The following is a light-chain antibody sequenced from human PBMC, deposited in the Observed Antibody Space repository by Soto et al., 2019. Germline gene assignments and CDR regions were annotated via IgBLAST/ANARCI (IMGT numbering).Light chain of an antibody. V-gene: IGLV1-44*01. J-gene: IGLJ2*01. Sequence: QPVLTQSPSESATPGQRVTISCSGSGSNIGTHAVNWYQQVPGTAPTLLIFRNHQRPSGVPDRFSGSKSGTSASLAISGPQSEDEADHYCAAWDDSLRAVVFGGGTKLTVL. CDR3: AAWDDSLRAVV. CDR2: RNH. CDR1: GSNIGTHA.